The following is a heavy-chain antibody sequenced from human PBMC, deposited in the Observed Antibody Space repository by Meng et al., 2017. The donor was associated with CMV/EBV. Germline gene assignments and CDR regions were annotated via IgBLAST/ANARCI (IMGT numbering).Heavy chain of an antibody. V-gene: IGHV4-59*01. CDR1: GGSISSYY. Sequence: GSLRLSCTVSGGSISSYYWSWIRQPPGQGLEWMGYTYYSGSTNYNPSLKSRVTISVDTSKNQFSLKLISVTAADTAVYYCSGGGGGRTNRGMDVWGQGTTVTVSS. D-gene: IGHD1-14*01. J-gene: IGHJ6*02. CDR2: TYYSGST. CDR3: SGGGGGRTNRGMDV.